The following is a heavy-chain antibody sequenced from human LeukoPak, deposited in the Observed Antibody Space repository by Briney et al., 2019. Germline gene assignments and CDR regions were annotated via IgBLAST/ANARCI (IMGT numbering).Heavy chain of an antibody. CDR1: GYTLTELS. CDR3: ATPRSGSYFFDI. CDR2: FDPEDGET. Sequence: ASVKVSCKVSGYTLTELSMHWVRQAPGRGLEWVGGFDPEDGETIYAQKFQGRVTMTEDTSTDTAYMELSSLRSEDTAVYYCATPRSGSYFFDIWGQGTMVTVSS. J-gene: IGHJ3*02. D-gene: IGHD1-26*01. V-gene: IGHV1-24*01.